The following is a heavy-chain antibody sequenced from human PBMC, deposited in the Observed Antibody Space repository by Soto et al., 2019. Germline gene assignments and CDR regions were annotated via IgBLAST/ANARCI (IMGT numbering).Heavy chain of an antibody. CDR2: ISAYNGNT. Sequence: GPSVKVALKGAGYAFTSYGISWVQQATEQGFEWMGWISAYNGNTNYAQKLQGRFTMTTDTSTSTAYMELRSLRSDDTAVYYCARESLRFLEWLLHPFDYWGQGTLVTVSS. CDR3: ARESLRFLEWLLHPFDY. CDR1: GYAFTSYG. V-gene: IGHV1-18*01. J-gene: IGHJ4*02. D-gene: IGHD3-3*01.